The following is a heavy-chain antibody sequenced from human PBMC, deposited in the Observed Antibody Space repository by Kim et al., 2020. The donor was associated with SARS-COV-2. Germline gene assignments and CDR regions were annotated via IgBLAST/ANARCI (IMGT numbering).Heavy chain of an antibody. J-gene: IGHJ4*02. Sequence: ADSVKGRFTISRDNAKNTLYLQMNSLRAEDTAVYYCARGEKGVVVPAAIYWGQGTLVTVSS. CDR3: ARGEKGVVVPAAIY. V-gene: IGHV3-74*01. D-gene: IGHD2-2*01.